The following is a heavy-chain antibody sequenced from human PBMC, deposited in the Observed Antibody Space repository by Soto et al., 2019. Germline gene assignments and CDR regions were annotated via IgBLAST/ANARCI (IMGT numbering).Heavy chain of an antibody. V-gene: IGHV3-30*18. J-gene: IGHJ5*02. D-gene: IGHD4-17*01. CDR3: AKDQPTDYGDQEGWFDP. Sequence: HPGGSLRLSCAASGFTFSSYGMHWVRQAPGKGLEWVAVISYDGSNKYYADSVKGRFTISRDNSKNTLYLQMNSLRAEDTAVYYCAKDQPTDYGDQEGWFDPWGQGTLVTVSS. CDR1: GFTFSSYG. CDR2: ISYDGSNK.